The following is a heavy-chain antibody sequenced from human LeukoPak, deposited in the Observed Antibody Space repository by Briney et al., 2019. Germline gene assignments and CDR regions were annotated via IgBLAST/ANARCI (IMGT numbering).Heavy chain of an antibody. CDR1: GGTFSSYA. D-gene: IGHD2-2*01. V-gene: IGHV7-4-1*02. CDR2: INTNTGNP. CDR3: ARERRYCSSTSCSAADAFDI. Sequence: ASVKVSCKASGGTFSSYAISWVRQATGQGLEWMGWINTNTGNPTYAQGFTGRFVFSLDTSVSTAYLQISSLKAEDTAVYYCARERRYCSSTSCSAADAFDIWGQGTMVTVSS. J-gene: IGHJ3*02.